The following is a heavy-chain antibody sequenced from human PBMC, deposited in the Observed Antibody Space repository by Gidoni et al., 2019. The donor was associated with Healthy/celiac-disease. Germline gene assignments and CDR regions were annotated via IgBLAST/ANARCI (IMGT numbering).Heavy chain of an antibody. Sequence: QVQLVESGGGVVQPGRSLRLSCAASGCTSSSYAMHWVRQAPGKGLEWVAVISYDGSNKYYADSVKGRFTISRDNSKNTLYLQMNSLRAEDTAVYYCARVQEIVVVTAILFDYWGQGTLVTVSS. CDR1: GCTSSSYA. J-gene: IGHJ4*02. D-gene: IGHD2-21*02. CDR3: ARVQEIVVVTAILFDY. V-gene: IGHV3-30*04. CDR2: ISYDGSNK.